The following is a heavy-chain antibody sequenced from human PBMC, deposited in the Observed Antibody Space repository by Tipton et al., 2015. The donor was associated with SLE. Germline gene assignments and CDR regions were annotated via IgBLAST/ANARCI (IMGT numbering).Heavy chain of an antibody. CDR2: IKQDGSEK. CDR3: ARRITYYYYYMDV. CDR1: GFFFENYA. Sequence: GSLRLSCAASGFFFENYAMSWVRQAPGKGLEWVANIKQDGSEKYYVDSVKGRFTISRDNAKNSLYLQMNSLRAEDTAVYYCARRITYYYYYMDVWGKGTTVTVSS. J-gene: IGHJ6*03. V-gene: IGHV3-7*01.